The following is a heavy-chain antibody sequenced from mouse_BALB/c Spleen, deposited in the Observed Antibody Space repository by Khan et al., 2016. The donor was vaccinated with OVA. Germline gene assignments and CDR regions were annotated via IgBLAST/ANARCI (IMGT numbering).Heavy chain of an antibody. CDR2: IWAGGST. V-gene: IGHV2-9*02. CDR3: ARLEDI. CDR1: GFSLTRYG. J-gene: IGHJ2*01. Sequence: QVQLKESGPGLVAPSQSLSITCTVSGFSLTRYGVHWVRQPPGKGLEWLGVIWAGGSTNYNSALMSRLSISNDNSKSQVFLQMNSLQTDDTVMYYFARLEDIWGQGTTLTVSS.